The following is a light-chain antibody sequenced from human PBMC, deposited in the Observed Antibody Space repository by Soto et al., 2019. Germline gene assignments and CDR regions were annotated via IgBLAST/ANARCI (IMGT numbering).Light chain of an antibody. Sequence: EIVLTQSPGTLSLSPGERATLSCRASQSVSSHYLAWYQQKPGQAPRLLIYGASSRATGIPDRFSGTGSETDFTLTINRLEPEDFAVYYCQQYENSPITFGQGTRLEI. CDR2: GAS. CDR1: QSVSSHY. CDR3: QQYENSPIT. J-gene: IGKJ5*01. V-gene: IGKV3-20*01.